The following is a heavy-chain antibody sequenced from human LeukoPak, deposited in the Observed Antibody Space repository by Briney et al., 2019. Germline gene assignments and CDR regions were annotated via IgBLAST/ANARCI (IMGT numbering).Heavy chain of an antibody. Sequence: PGASVKVSCKASGYTFTGYYMHWVRQAPGQGLEWMGRINPNSGGATYAQKFQGRVTLTRDTSINTAYMELSSLRSDDTAVYYCVRPMDTMVRGLIISFQYWGQGTLVTVSS. CDR3: VRPMDTMVRGLIISFQY. CDR1: GYTFTGYY. V-gene: IGHV1-2*06. CDR2: INPNSGGA. J-gene: IGHJ1*01. D-gene: IGHD3-10*01.